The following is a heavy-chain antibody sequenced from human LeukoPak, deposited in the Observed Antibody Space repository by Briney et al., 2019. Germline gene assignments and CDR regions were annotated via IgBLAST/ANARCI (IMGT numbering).Heavy chain of an antibody. CDR3: ASMGYYYYMDV. J-gene: IGHJ6*03. CDR2: IYYSGST. D-gene: IGHD3-10*01. CDR1: GGSISSYY. Sequence: SETLSLTCTVSGGSISSYYWSWIRQPPGKGLEWIGYIYYSGSTNYNPSLKSRVTISVDTSKNQFSLNLSSVTAADTAVYYCASMGYYYYMDVWGKGTTVTVSS. V-gene: IGHV4-59*01.